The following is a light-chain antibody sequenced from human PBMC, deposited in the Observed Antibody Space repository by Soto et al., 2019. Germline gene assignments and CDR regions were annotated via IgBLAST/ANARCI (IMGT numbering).Light chain of an antibody. J-gene: IGKJ4*01. Sequence: IVLTQSPGTLSLSPLELATLSCRAIQSFSSSYLAWYQQKPGQAPRLLIYSASTRASGIPPRFSGSGSGTDFTLTISRVDPDDFAVYYCQQRMNWPLTFGGGTKVDIK. CDR1: QSFSSSY. V-gene: IGKV3D-20*02. CDR3: QQRMNWPLT. CDR2: SAS.